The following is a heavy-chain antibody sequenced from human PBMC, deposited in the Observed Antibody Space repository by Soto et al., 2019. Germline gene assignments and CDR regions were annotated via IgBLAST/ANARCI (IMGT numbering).Heavy chain of an antibody. J-gene: IGHJ4*02. V-gene: IGHV4-30-2*01. CDR3: TRSSSTVTTLDY. CDR2: IYHSGST. Sequence: QLQLQESGSGLVKPSQTLSLTCAVSGGSISSGGYSWSWIRQPPGKGLEWVGYIYHSGSTYYNPSFKSRVTLSIDRSKYQFSLKLSSVTAADTAVYYCTRSSSTVTTLDYWGQGTLVTVSS. CDR1: GGSISSGGYS. D-gene: IGHD2-2*01.